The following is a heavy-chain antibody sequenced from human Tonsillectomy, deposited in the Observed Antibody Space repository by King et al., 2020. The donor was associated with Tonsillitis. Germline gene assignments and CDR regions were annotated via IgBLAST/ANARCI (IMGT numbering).Heavy chain of an antibody. Sequence: VQLVESGGGLVQPGGSLRLSCAVSGFTLSSYWMTWVRQAPGKGLEWVANIKQDGSEKYYVDSVKGRFTISRDNAKNSLYLQINSLRGEDTAVYYCARDRGAFDIWGQGTMVTVSS. CDR3: ARDRGAFDI. CDR2: IKQDGSEK. J-gene: IGHJ3*02. CDR1: GFTLSSYW. V-gene: IGHV3-7*03. D-gene: IGHD3-10*01.